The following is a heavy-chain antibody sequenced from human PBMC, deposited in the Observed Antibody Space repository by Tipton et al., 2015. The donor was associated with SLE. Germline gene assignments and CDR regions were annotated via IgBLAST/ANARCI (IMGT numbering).Heavy chain of an antibody. CDR1: GFTSSSHW. CDR3: GRGVYSEGSVGMDV. Sequence: SLRLSCAASGFTSSSHWMYWVRQAPGKGLVWVSRISRDGSNTYYADSVEGRFTISRDNAKNTLYLQMHSLRVDDTAVYYCGRGVYSEGSVGMDVWGQGTTVTVSS. V-gene: IGHV3-74*01. D-gene: IGHD3-22*01. CDR2: ISRDGSNT. J-gene: IGHJ6*02.